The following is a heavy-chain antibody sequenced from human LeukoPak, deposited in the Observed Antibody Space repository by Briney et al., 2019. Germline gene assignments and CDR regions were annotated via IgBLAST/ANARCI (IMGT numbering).Heavy chain of an antibody. CDR3: ARNRRDGYSGPGPLTGWFDP. CDR1: GFTFSDYY. V-gene: IGHV3-11*04. CDR2: ISSSGSTI. J-gene: IGHJ5*02. D-gene: IGHD5-24*01. Sequence: GGSLRLSCAASGFTFSDYYMSWIRQASGKGLEWVSYISSSGSTIYYADSVKGRFTISRDNAKNSLYLQMNSLRAEDTAVYYCARNRRDGYSGPGPLTGWFDPWGQGTLVTVSS.